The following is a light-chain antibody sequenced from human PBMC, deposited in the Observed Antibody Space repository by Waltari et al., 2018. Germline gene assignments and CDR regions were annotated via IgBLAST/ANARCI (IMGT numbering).Light chain of an antibody. CDR2: GAA. J-gene: IGKJ2*02. CDR3: QQYNNWPPCT. V-gene: IGKV3-15*01. Sequence: EVVMTQSPATLSVSPGERVTPSGRASQSVTTNLAWYQQKPGQEPRLLIYGAATWATGVPARFSGSGSGTEFTLTISSLQSEDLAVYYCQQYNNWPPCTFGQGTKLEIK. CDR1: QSVTTN.